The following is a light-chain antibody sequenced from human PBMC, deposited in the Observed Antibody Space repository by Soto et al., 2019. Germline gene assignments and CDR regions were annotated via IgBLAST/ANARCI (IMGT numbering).Light chain of an antibody. CDR3: ISYTGSRASYV. V-gene: IGLV2-18*02. CDR2: EAS. CDR1: STDFVSYNR. J-gene: IGLJ1*01. Sequence: QSALTQPPSVSGSPGQSVTISCTGTSTDFVSYNRVSWYQQPPGTAPKLIIYEASNRPSGVPDRFSGSKSGNTASLTISGLQAADEADYYCISYTGSRASYVFGTGTKVTVL.